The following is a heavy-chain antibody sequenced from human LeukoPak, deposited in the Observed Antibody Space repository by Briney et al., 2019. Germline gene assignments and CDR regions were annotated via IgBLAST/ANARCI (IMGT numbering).Heavy chain of an antibody. CDR1: GFTFTSYA. V-gene: IGHV3-23*01. Sequence: PGGSLRLSCAASGFTFTSYAMSWVRQAPGKGLEWVSGISGSGGGTYYADSVEGRFTISRDISKNTLYLKLNSLRAEDTAVYFCARDLRTLDAFDVWGQGTMVIVSS. J-gene: IGHJ3*01. CDR3: ARDLRTLDAFDV. CDR2: ISGSGGGT.